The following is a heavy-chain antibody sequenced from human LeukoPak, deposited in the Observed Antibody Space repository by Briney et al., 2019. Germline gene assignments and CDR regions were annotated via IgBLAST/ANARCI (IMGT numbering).Heavy chain of an antibody. D-gene: IGHD4-17*01. J-gene: IGHJ4*02. CDR3: ARATVTTWDFDY. CDR2: IYYSGST. V-gene: IGHV4-31*03. Sequence: PSETLSLTCTVSGGSISSGGYYWSWIRQHPGKGLEWIGYIYYSGSTYYNPSLKSRVTISVDTSKNQFSLKLSSVTAADTAVYYCARATVTTWDFDYWGQGTLVTVSS. CDR1: GGSISSGGYY.